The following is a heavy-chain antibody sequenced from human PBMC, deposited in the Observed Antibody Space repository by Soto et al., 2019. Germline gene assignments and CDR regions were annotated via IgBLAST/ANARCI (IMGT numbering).Heavy chain of an antibody. Sequence: SETLSLTCAVYGGSFSGYYWSWIRQPPGKGLEWIGEINHSGSTNYNPSLKSRVTISVDTSKNQFSLKLSSVTAADTAVYYCAREGVQLQWDRSCWFDPWGQGTLVTVSS. CDR2: INHSGST. CDR1: GGSFSGYY. V-gene: IGHV4-34*01. J-gene: IGHJ5*02. CDR3: AREGVQLQWDRSCWFDP. D-gene: IGHD2-2*01.